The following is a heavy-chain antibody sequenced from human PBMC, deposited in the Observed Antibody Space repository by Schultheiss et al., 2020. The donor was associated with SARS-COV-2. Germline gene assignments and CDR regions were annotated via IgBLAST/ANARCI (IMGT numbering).Heavy chain of an antibody. D-gene: IGHD6-19*01. CDR1: GYTFTRNG. CDR3: ARGPRSGWYVPYYYYGMDV. CDR2: INPNSGGT. V-gene: IGHV1-2*04. Sequence: ASVKVSCRTSGYTFTRNGINWVRQAPGQGLEWMGWINPNSGGTNYAQKFQGWVTMTRDTSISTAYMELSSLRSEDTAVYYCARGPRSGWYVPYYYYGMDVWGQGTTVTVSS. J-gene: IGHJ6*02.